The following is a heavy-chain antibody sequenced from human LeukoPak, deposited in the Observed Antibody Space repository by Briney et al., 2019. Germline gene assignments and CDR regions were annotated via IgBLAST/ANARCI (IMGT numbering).Heavy chain of an antibody. V-gene: IGHV4-34*01. D-gene: IGHD3-3*01. CDR1: GGSFSGYY. CDR2: INHSGST. J-gene: IGHJ6*03. CDR3: ARNNYYDFWSGPRYYYYMDV. Sequence: PTETLSLTCAVYGGSFSGYYWSWIRQPPGKGLEWIGEINHSGSTNYNPSLKSRVTISVDTSKNQFSLKLSSVTAADTAVYYCARNNYYDFWSGPRYYYYMDVWGKGTTVTVSS.